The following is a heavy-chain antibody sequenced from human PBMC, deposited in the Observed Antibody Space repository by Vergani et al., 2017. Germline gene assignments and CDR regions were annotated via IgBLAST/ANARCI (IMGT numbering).Heavy chain of an antibody. CDR2: IYPGDSDT. V-gene: IGHV5-51*01. D-gene: IGHD4-11*01. Sequence: EVQLVQSGAEVKKPGESLKISCKGSGYSFTSYWIGWVRQMPGKGLEWMGIIYPGDSDTRYSPSFQGQVTISADKSISTAYLQWSSLKASDTAMYYCARLVGPEYSKGCRQGVFDPWGQGTLVTVSS. CDR1: GYSFTSYW. J-gene: IGHJ5*02. CDR3: ARLVGPEYSKGCRQGVFDP.